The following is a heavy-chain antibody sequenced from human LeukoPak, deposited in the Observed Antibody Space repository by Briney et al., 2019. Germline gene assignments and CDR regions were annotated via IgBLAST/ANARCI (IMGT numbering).Heavy chain of an antibody. CDR1: GGSFSGYY. Sequence: SETLSLTCAVYGGSFSGYYWSWIRQHPGKGLEWIGYIYYSGSTYYNPSLKSRVTISVDTSKNQFSLKLSSVTAADTAVYYCARDDGYGMDVWGQGTTVTVSS. CDR2: IYYSGST. V-gene: IGHV4-31*11. CDR3: ARDDGYGMDV. J-gene: IGHJ6*02.